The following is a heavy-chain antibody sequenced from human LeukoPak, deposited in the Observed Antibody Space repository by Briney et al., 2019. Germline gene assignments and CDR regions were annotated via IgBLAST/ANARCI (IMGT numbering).Heavy chain of an antibody. CDR3: AKDRDSSGYYYDYFDY. J-gene: IGHJ4*02. Sequence: GGSLRLSCAASGFTFSSYWMSWVRQAPGKGLEWVANIKQDGSEKYYADSVKGRFTISRDNSKNTLYLQMNSLRAEDTAVYYCAKDRDSSGYYYDYFDYWGQGTLVTVSS. V-gene: IGHV3-7*01. CDR1: GFTFSSYW. D-gene: IGHD3-22*01. CDR2: IKQDGSEK.